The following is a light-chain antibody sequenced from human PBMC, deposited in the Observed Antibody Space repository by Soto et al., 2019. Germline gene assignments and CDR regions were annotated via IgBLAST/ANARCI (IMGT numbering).Light chain of an antibody. Sequence: DIQMTQSPSTLSASVGDRVTITCRDSQSVSSWLAWYQQKPGKAPKLLIYKASSLESGFLSRFSGGGSGTEFIFTISSLKPDDFATYYCQHYNSYSSFGGGTKV. CDR2: KAS. J-gene: IGKJ4*01. V-gene: IGKV1-5*03. CDR3: QHYNSYSS. CDR1: QSVSSW.